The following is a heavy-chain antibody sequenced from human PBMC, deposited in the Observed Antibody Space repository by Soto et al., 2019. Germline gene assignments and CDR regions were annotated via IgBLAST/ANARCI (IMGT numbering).Heavy chain of an antibody. V-gene: IGHV4-59*01. J-gene: IGHJ4*02. D-gene: IGHD3-10*01. Sequence: PSETLSLTCTVSGGSINDYYWSWIRRPPGKGLEWIGYIYSDGGTYYNPSLESRVTMSVDTSKSQFSLRLSSVTAADTAVYYCARDRGSDVTPFFWGQGTLVTVS. CDR3: ARDRGSDVTPFF. CDR1: GGSINDYY. CDR2: IYSDGGT.